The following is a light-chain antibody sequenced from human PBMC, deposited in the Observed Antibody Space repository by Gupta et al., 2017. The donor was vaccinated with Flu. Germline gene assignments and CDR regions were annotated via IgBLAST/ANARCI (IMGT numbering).Light chain of an antibody. CDR1: QSRLNSNGYNY. CDR2: VGS. J-gene: IGKJ2*01. V-gene: IGKV2-28*01. Sequence: VPPVEPAASSCSSSQSRLNSNGYNYLDWYLQKRGQSPQLLIYVGSSRASGVPDRISGSGSGTDFTLKISRVEAEDVGVYYCMQALQTPYTFGQGTKLEIK. CDR3: MQALQTPYT.